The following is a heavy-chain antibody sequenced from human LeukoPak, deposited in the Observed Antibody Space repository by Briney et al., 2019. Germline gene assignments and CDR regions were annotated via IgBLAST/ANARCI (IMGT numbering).Heavy chain of an antibody. CDR1: GFTFSSYT. J-gene: IGHJ6*02. V-gene: IGHV3-48*01. Sequence: GGSLRLSCAASGFTFSSYTMNWVRQAPGKGLEWLSYISSSGSTIYYADSVKGRFTISRGNARNSLYLQMNSLRAEDTAVYYCARDLTDYGDYPYYGMDVWGQGTTVTVSS. D-gene: IGHD4-17*01. CDR3: ARDLTDYGDYPYYGMDV. CDR2: ISSSGSTI.